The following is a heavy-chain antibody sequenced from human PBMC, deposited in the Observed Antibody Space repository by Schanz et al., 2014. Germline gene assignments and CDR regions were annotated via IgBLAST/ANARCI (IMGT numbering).Heavy chain of an antibody. Sequence: QVQLQESGPGLVKPSQTLSLTCAVSGGSISSGGYSWNWIRQPPGKGLEWIVYIYYSGSTYYNPSLKSRVTISVDPPKNRFSLKLSSVTAADTAVYYCARGGRTTYNYYYGMDVWGQGTTVTVSS. CDR1: GGSISSGGYS. D-gene: IGHD1-1*01. J-gene: IGHJ6*02. CDR3: ARGGRTTYNYYYGMDV. V-gene: IGHV4-30-4*07. CDR2: IYYSGST.